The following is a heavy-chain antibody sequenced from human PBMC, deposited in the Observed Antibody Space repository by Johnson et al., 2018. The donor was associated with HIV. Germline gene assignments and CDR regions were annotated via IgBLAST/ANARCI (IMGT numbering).Heavy chain of an antibody. CDR1: GFTCDDYG. V-gene: IGHV3-20*04. J-gene: IGHJ3*02. D-gene: IGHD6-13*01. CDR3: ARDTTSGLDGSSWDGAFDI. CDR2: INWHGGTT. Sequence: VQLVESGRGVVRPGGSLRVSCAASGFTCDDYGMSWVRQAPGKGLEWVSVINWHGGTTGYADSVKGRFTISRDNAKNSLYLQMNSLRAEDTAVYYCARDTTSGLDGSSWDGAFDIWGQGTMVTVSS.